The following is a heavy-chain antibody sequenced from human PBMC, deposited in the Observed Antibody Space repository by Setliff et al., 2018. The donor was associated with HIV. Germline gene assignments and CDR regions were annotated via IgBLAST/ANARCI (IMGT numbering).Heavy chain of an antibody. Sequence: GESLKISCKGSGYSFTTYWIAWLRQMPGKGLECMGIIYPGDSDTRYSPSFQGHVTISADKSISTAYLQWSSLKASDTAMYYCARHNRLLDYWGQGTLVTVSS. J-gene: IGHJ4*02. CDR2: IYPGDSDT. V-gene: IGHV5-51*01. CDR1: GYSFTTYW. D-gene: IGHD2-21*02. CDR3: ARHNRLLDY.